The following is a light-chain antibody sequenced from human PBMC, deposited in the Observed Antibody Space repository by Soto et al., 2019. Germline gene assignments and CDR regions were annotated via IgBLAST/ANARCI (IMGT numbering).Light chain of an antibody. J-gene: IGLJ2*01. V-gene: IGLV2-23*01. CDR1: SSDVGSYNL. CDR3: GQYAGSSTPQ. CDR2: EGS. Sequence: QSALTQPASVSGSPGQSITISCTGTSSDVGSYNLVSWYQQHPGKAPKLMIYEGSKRPSGVSNRFSGSKSGNTASLTISGLQAEDEADYYGGQYAGSSTPQFGGGTKVTVL.